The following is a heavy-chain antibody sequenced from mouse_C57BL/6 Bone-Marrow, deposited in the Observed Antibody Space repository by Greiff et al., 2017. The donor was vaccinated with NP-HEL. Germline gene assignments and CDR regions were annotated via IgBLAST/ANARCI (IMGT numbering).Heavy chain of an antibody. J-gene: IGHJ1*03. CDR2: IYPGSGST. D-gene: IGHD1-1*01. Sequence: QVQLQQPGAELVKPGASVKMSCKASGYTFTSYWITWVKQRPGQGLEWIGDIYPGSGSTNYNEKFKSKATLTVDTSSSTAYMQLSSLTSEDSAVYYCARSGEYYGSSPGYFDVWGTGTTVTVSS. V-gene: IGHV1-55*01. CDR3: ARSGEYYGSSPGYFDV. CDR1: GYTFTSYW.